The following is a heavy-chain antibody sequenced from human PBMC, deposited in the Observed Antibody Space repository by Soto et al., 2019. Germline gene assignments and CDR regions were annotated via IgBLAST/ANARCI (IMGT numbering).Heavy chain of an antibody. CDR1: GGSISSYY. CDR3: ARDGYDFWSGYSSWFDP. Sequence: SETLSLTCTVSGGSISSYYWSWIRQPPGKGLEWIGYIYYSGSTNYNPSLKSRVTISVDTSKNQFSLKLSSVTAADTAVYYCARDGYDFWSGYSSWFDPWGQGTLVTVSS. J-gene: IGHJ5*02. D-gene: IGHD3-3*01. V-gene: IGHV4-59*01. CDR2: IYYSGST.